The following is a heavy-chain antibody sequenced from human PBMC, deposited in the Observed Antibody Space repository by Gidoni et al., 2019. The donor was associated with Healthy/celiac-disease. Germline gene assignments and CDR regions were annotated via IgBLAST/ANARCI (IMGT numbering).Heavy chain of an antibody. CDR1: GFTFSSYS. V-gene: IGHV3-21*01. D-gene: IGHD3-22*01. Sequence: EVQLVESGGGLVKPGGSLRLSCAASGFTFSSYSMHWVRQAPGKGLEWVSSISSSSSYIYYADSVKGRFTISRDNAKNSLYLQMNSLRAEDTAVYYCARDPYIDYYDSSGYCYYFDYWGQGTLVTVSS. J-gene: IGHJ4*02. CDR3: ARDPYIDYYDSSGYCYYFDY. CDR2: ISSSSSYI.